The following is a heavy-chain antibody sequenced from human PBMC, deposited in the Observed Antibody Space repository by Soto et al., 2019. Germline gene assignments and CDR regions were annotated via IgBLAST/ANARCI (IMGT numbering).Heavy chain of an antibody. J-gene: IGHJ6*02. CDR1: GGTFSSYA. CDR3: AISGSPVGYYYYGMDV. V-gene: IGHV1-69*13. CDR2: IIPIFGTA. D-gene: IGHD1-26*01. Sequence: SVKVSCKASGGTFSSYAISWVRQAPGQGLEWMGGIIPIFGTANYAQKFQGRVTITADESTSTAYMELSSLRSEDTAVYYCAISGSPVGYYYYGMDVWGQGTTVTVSS.